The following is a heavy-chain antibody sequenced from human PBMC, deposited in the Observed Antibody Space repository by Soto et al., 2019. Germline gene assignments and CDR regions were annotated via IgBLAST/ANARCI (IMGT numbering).Heavy chain of an antibody. D-gene: IGHD3-10*01. CDR1: GDTFSFYS. CDR3: ASSYGSGYRAFDY. J-gene: IGHJ4*02. CDR2: INPILRMS. V-gene: IGHV1-69*02. Sequence: GASVKVSCTASGDTFSFYSINWVRQAPGLGLEWMGRINPILRMSNYAQRFQGRVTMTADKSTSTAYMELSSLRSEDTAMYYCASSYGSGYRAFDYWGQGALVTVSS.